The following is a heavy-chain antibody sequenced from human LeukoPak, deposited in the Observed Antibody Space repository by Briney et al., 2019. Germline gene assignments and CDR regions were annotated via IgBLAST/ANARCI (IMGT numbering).Heavy chain of an antibody. D-gene: IGHD3-16*02. Sequence: GASVKVSCKASGGTFSSYAISWVRQAPGQGLEWMGRIIPLLGIANYAQKFQGRVTITADKSTSTAYMELSSLRSEDTAVYYCASPQYDYVWGSYRRSFDYWGQGTLVTVSS. CDR2: IIPLLGIA. CDR3: ASPQYDYVWGSYRRSFDY. CDR1: GGTFSSYA. J-gene: IGHJ4*02. V-gene: IGHV1-69*04.